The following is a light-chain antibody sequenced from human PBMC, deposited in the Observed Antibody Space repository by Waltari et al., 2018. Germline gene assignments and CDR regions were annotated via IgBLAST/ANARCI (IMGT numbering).Light chain of an antibody. Sequence: QSALTQPPSASGSPGQSVTISCTGTSSDVVGSNHVSWYQHHPVKAPNLMIYEVCKRPSGVPDRFSGSKSGNTASLTVSGLQVEDEANYYCSSYAGSNNKVFGGGTKLTVL. CDR2: EVC. CDR3: SSYAGSNNKV. CDR1: SSDVVGSNH. J-gene: IGLJ3*02. V-gene: IGLV2-8*01.